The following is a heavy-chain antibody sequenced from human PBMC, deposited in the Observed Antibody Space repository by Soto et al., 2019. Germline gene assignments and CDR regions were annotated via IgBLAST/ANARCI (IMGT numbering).Heavy chain of an antibody. Sequence: SETLSLTCTVSGGSISSSSYYWGWIRQPPGKGLEWIGSIYYSGSTYYNPSLKSRVTISVDTSENQFSLKLSSVTAADTAVYYCARQPLDIVVVPAAVYYYYGMDVWGQGTTVTVSS. V-gene: IGHV4-39*01. CDR3: ARQPLDIVVVPAAVYYYYGMDV. CDR2: IYYSGST. D-gene: IGHD2-2*03. J-gene: IGHJ6*02. CDR1: GGSISSSSYY.